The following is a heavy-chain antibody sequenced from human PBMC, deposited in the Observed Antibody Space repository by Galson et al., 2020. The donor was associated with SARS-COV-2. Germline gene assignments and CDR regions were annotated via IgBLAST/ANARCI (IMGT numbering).Heavy chain of an antibody. J-gene: IGHJ6*02. V-gene: IGHV1-46*01. CDR2: INPSGGST. CDR1: GYTFTSYY. CDR3: ARDLPHFWSGSYYYYGMDV. D-gene: IGHD3-3*02. Sequence: GESLKISCKASGYTFTSYYMHWVRQAPGQGLEWMGIINPSGGSTSYAQKFQGRVTMTRDTSTSTVYMELSSLRSEDTAVYYCARDLPHFWSGSYYYYGMDVWGQGTTVTVS.